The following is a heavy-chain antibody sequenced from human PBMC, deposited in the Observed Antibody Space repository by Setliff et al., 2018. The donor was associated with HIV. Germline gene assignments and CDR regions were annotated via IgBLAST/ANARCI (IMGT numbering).Heavy chain of an antibody. CDR3: ARRSIVGVTRGYYYYALDV. CDR1: GDSIISDSYY. J-gene: IGHJ6*02. CDR2: VFYSGAT. D-gene: IGHD1-26*01. V-gene: IGHV4-39*01. Sequence: SETLSLTCSVSGDSIISDSYYWDWIRQSPGKGLEWIGSVFYSGATYFNPSLESRLIMSVDTSKNQFSLKLTSVTAADTAVYYCARRSIVGVTRGYYYYALDVWGQGTTVTVSS.